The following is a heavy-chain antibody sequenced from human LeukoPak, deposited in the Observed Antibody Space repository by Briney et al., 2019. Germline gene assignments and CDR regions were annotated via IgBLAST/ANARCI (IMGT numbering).Heavy chain of an antibody. V-gene: IGHV3-49*03. D-gene: IGHD1-1*01. CDR3: TRDRGAYNLYDY. CDR1: GFTFGDYA. Sequence: GGSLRLSCTASGFTFGDYAMSWIRQAPGKGLEWVGFIRSKAYGETADYAASVKGRFTISRDDSRAIAYLQMNSLKTEDTAVYHCTRDRGAYNLYDYWGQGTLVTVSS. J-gene: IGHJ4*02. CDR2: IRSKAYGETA.